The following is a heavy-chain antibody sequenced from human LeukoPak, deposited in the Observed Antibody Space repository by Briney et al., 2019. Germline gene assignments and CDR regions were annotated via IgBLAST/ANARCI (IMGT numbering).Heavy chain of an antibody. D-gene: IGHD3-10*01. Sequence: GSLRLSCAASGFTFSSYAIHWVRQAPGKGLEWVTFISYDGSSKSYADSVKSRFTISRDNSKNTLYLQMNSLRVEDAAVYYCAREYYDSGSYSGNFDYWGQGTLVTVSS. CDR3: AREYYDSGSYSGNFDY. CDR1: GFTFSSYA. V-gene: IGHV3-30-3*01. J-gene: IGHJ4*02. CDR2: ISYDGSSK.